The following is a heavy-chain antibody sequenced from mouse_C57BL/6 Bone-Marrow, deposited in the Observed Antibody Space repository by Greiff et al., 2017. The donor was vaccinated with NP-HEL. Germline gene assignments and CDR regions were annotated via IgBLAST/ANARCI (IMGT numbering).Heavy chain of an antibody. J-gene: IGHJ4*01. D-gene: IGHD2-3*01. Sequence: VQLQQSGPELVKPGASVKISCKASGYSFTGYYMNWVKQSPEKSLEWIGEINPSTGGTTYNQKFKAKATLTVDKSSSTAYMQLKSLTSEDSAVYYCARWLLDYYAMDYWGQGTSVTVSS. CDR3: ARWLLDYYAMDY. CDR1: GYSFTGYY. V-gene: IGHV1-42*01. CDR2: INPSTGGT.